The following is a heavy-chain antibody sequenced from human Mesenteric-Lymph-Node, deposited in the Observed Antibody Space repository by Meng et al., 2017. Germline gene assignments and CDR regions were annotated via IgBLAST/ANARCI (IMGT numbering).Heavy chain of an antibody. J-gene: IGHJ4*02. Sequence: GGSLRLSCAASGFTFSSYAMHWVRQAPGKGLEWVAVISYDGSNKYYADSVKGRFTISRDNSKNTLYLQMNSLRAEDTAVYYCATLIVGLQNSVDYWGQGTLVTVSS. CDR2: ISYDGSNK. V-gene: IGHV3-30*01. CDR3: ATLIVGLQNSVDY. CDR1: GFTFSSYA. D-gene: IGHD1-26*01.